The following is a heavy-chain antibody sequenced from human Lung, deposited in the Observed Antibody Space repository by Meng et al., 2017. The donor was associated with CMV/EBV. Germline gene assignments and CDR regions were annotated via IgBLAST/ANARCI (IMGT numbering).Heavy chain of an antibody. CDR1: GFTLRSYW. Sequence: EGRWVEFGVGLVQPGGSLRLSWTVAGFTLRSYWMHWVRQAPGKGLEWVSRIHVDGRGISYADSVKGRFTISKDDARNSLHLQMNSLRVEDTAVYYCARGLEENLGWEMGYWGQGTLVTVSS. CDR2: IHVDGRGI. CDR3: ARGLEENLGWEMGY. D-gene: IGHD1-26*01. V-gene: IGHV3-74*01. J-gene: IGHJ4*02.